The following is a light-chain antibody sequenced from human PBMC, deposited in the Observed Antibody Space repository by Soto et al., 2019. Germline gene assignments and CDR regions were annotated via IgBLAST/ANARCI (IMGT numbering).Light chain of an antibody. J-gene: IGKJ1*01. CDR3: QQYGGSPRT. CDR1: QSINNNY. CDR2: GAS. Sequence: EILLTQSPGTLSLSPGERATLSCRASQSINNNYLAWYQQKRGQAPRLLIYGASSRATVIPDRFSGSGSGTDFTLTISRLEHEDFAVYYCQQYGGSPRTFGQGTKVEIK. V-gene: IGKV3-20*01.